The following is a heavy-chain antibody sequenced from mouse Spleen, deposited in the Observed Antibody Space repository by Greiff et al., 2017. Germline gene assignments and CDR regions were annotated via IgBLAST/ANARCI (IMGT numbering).Heavy chain of an antibody. CDR2: IFPGTGTT. V-gene: IGHV1S132*01. J-gene: IGHJ4*01. Sequence: QVQLQQSGAELVKPGASVKLSCKTSGYTFTSYWIQWVKQRPGQGLGWIGEIFPGTGTTYYNEKFKGKATLTIDTSSSTAYMQLSSLTSEDSAVYFCARRGVMGAMDYWGQGTSVTVSS. CDR1: GYTFTSYW. CDR3: ARRGVMGAMDY. D-gene: IGHD1-1*02.